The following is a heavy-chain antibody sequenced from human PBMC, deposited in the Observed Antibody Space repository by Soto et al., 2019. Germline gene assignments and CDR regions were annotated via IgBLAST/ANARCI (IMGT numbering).Heavy chain of an antibody. Sequence: ASVKVSCKASGYTFTSYAMHWVRQAPGQRLEWMGWINAGNGNTKYSQKFQGRVTITWDTSASTAYMELSSLRSEDTAVYYCARDRLPGWGYCSSTSCYRKPYGMDVWGQGTTVTVSS. CDR3: ARDRLPGWGYCSSTSCYRKPYGMDV. CDR2: INAGNGNT. D-gene: IGHD2-2*01. CDR1: GYTFTSYA. J-gene: IGHJ6*02. V-gene: IGHV1-3*01.